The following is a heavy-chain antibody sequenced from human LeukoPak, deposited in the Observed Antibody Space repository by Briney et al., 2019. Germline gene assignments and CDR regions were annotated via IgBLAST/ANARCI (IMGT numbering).Heavy chain of an antibody. CDR3: ARSIMGGGAFDY. V-gene: IGHV3-7*03. CDR1: GFTFSSYW. Sequence: PGGSLRLSCAASGFTFSSYWLNWVRQTPGKGLEWVANIKEDGSEKYHVDSVKGRFTISRDNAKSSLYLQMNSLRAEDTVLYYCARSIMGGGAFDYWGQGTQVTVSS. J-gene: IGHJ4*02. CDR2: IKEDGSEK. D-gene: IGHD3-10*01.